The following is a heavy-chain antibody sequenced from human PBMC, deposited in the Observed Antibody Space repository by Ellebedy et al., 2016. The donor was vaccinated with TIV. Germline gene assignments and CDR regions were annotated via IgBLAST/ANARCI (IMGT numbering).Heavy chain of an antibody. CDR1: GSTFSSYG. D-gene: IGHD3-10*01. J-gene: IGHJ6*02. Sequence: GGSLRLSXAASGSTFSSYGMHWVRQAPGKGLEWVAVISYDGSNKYYADSVKGRFTISRDNSKNTLYLQMNSLRAEDTAVYYCAKDSAIVWFGEVIGMDVWGQGTTVTVSS. V-gene: IGHV3-30*18. CDR3: AKDSAIVWFGEVIGMDV. CDR2: ISYDGSNK.